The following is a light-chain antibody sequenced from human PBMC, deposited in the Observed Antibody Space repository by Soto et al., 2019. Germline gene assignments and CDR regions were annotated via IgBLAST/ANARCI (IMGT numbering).Light chain of an antibody. V-gene: IGLV1-51*01. J-gene: IGLJ1*01. CDR1: SSNIGGNS. CDR2: DDN. Sequence: QCVLTQPPSVXGAPGRQTTISCSGRSSNIGGNSVSWYQQLPGTAPKLIIYDDNRRPSGIPDRFPGSKSGTSATLGITVFKTGDEADYYCGSWDSSMSAYVFGTGTKVPV. CDR3: GSWDSSMSAYV.